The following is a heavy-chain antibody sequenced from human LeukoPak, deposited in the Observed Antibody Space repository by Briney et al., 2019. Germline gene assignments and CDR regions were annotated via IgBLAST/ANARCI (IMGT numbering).Heavy chain of an antibody. D-gene: IGHD3-22*01. CDR3: ARLRNIDRGGYYPDAFDI. CDR2: ISAYNGNT. V-gene: IGHV1-18*01. Sequence: ASVKVSCKASGYTFTSYGFSWVRQAPGQGLEWMGWISAYNGNTNYAQNLQGRVTMTTDTSTTTAYMELRSLRSDDAAVYYCARLRNIDRGGYYPDAFDIWDQGTMVTVSS. CDR1: GYTFTSYG. J-gene: IGHJ3*02.